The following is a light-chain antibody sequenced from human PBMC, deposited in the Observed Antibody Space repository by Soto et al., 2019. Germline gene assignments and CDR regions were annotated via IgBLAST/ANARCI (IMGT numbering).Light chain of an antibody. J-gene: IGLJ3*02. CDR1: SSNIGGNS. V-gene: IGLV1-51*01. CDR2: DDN. CDR3: HSYDSGLSGWV. Sequence: QSVLTQPPSVSAAPGQKVTISCSGSSSNIGGNSVSWYQQLPGTAPKLLIYDDNKRPSGIPDRFSGSKSGTSATLGITGFQTGDEADYYCHSYDSGLSGWVFGGGTKATVL.